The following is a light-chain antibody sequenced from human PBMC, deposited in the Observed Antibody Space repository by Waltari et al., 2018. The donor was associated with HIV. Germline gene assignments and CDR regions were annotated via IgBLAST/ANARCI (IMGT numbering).Light chain of an antibody. CDR3: QGLNVYPLRLF. V-gene: IGKV1-9*01. Sequence: IQLTQSPSFLSASVGDRVTITCRASLGISSFLAWYQQKPGKAPKLLIYGASTLQSGVSSRFSGSGSGTEFTLTISSLQPEDFATYFCQGLNVYPLRLFFGGGTKLEVK. CDR2: GAS. J-gene: IGKJ4*01. CDR1: LGISSF.